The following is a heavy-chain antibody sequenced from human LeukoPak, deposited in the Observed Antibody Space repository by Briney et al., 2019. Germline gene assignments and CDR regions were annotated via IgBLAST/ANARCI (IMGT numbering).Heavy chain of an antibody. CDR2: FYISGGT. D-gene: IGHD2-15*01. V-gene: IGHV4-61*02. CDR1: GASISSGLHY. CDR3: TGVAVAAFRHLGLFES. J-gene: IGHJ4*02. Sequence: PSETLSLTCTVSGASISSGLHYWNWIRQSAGKGLEWIGRFYISGGTDYNPALKSRVTISVDTSRNQISLKLTSVTAADTAIYYCTGVAVAAFRHLGLFESWGQGTQVAVSS.